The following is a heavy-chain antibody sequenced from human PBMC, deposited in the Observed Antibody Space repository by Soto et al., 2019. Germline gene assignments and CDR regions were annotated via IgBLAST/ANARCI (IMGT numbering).Heavy chain of an antibody. J-gene: IGHJ4*02. Sequence: SETLSLPCTVSCGSISSSSYYWGWIRQPPGKGLEWIGSIYYSGSTYYNPSLKSRVTISVDTSKNQFSLKLSSVTAADTAVYYCARHGSYGSGSYYFDYWGQGTLVTVSS. CDR3: ARHGSYGSGSYYFDY. CDR1: CGSISSSSYY. D-gene: IGHD3-10*01. CDR2: IYYSGST. V-gene: IGHV4-39*01.